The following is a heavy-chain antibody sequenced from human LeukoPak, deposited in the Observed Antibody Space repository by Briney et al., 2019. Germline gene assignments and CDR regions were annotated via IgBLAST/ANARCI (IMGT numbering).Heavy chain of an antibody. CDR1: GFTVSSNY. CDR3: AKGLLWFGELLSYFDY. D-gene: IGHD3-10*01. CDR2: IYSGGGT. J-gene: IGHJ4*02. V-gene: IGHV3-53*01. Sequence: GGSLRLSCAASGFTVSSNYMTWVRQAPGKGLEWVSVIYSGGGTYYADSVKGRFTISRDNFKNTLYLQMNSLRAEDTAVYYCAKGLLWFGELLSYFDYWGQGTLVTVSS.